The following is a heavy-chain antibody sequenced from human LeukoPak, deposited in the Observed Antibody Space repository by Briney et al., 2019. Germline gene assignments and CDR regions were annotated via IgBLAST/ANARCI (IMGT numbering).Heavy chain of an antibody. V-gene: IGHV3-11*01. CDR1: GFTFSDYY. Sequence: GGPLRLSCAASGFTFSDYYMNWIRQAPGKGLEWVSYISSSGSTIYYADSVKGRFTISRDNAKNSLYLQMNSLRAEDTAVYYCVKIGSYGIDYWGQGTLVTVSS. D-gene: IGHD1-26*01. J-gene: IGHJ4*02. CDR3: VKIGSYGIDY. CDR2: ISSSGSTI.